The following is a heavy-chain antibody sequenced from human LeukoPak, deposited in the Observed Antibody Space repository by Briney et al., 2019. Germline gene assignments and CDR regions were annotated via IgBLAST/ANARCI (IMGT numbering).Heavy chain of an antibody. CDR2: ISSNGGST. D-gene: IGHD6-6*01. J-gene: IGHJ4*02. CDR1: GVTFSSYA. Sequence: GGSLRLSCSASGVTFSSYAMRWVRQAPGRGVEYVFAISSNGGSTYYADSVKGRFTISRDNSKNALYLQMSSLRAEDTAVYYCVKGVAARRGHFDYWGQGTLVTVSS. V-gene: IGHV3-64D*09. CDR3: VKGVAARRGHFDY.